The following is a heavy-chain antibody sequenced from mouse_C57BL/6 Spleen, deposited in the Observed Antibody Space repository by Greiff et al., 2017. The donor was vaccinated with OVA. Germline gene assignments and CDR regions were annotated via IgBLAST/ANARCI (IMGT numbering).Heavy chain of an antibody. J-gene: IGHJ4*01. V-gene: IGHV6-6*01. CDR1: GFTFSDAW. Sequence: EVKVEESGGGLVPPGGSMKLSCAASGFTFSDAWMDWVRQSPEKGLEWVAEIRNKANNHATYYAESVKGRFTISRDDSKSSVYLQMNSLRAEDTGIYYCTLRRENAMDYWVKEPQSPSPQ. CDR2: IRNKANNHAT. D-gene: IGHD3-3*01. CDR3: TLRRENAMDY.